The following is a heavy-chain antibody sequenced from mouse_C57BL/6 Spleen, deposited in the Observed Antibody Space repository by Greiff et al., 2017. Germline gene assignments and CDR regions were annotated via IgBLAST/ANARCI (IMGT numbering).Heavy chain of an antibody. CDR1: GYTFTDYN. J-gene: IGHJ2*01. D-gene: IGHD2-4*01. CDR3: ASIGITTDYFDY. V-gene: IGHV1-22*01. Sequence: VQLQQSGPELVKPGASVKMSCKASGYTFTDYNMHWVKQSHGKSLEWIGYINPNNGGTSYNQKFKGKATLTVNKSSSTAYMELRSLTSEDSAVYYCASIGITTDYFDYWGQGTTLTVSS. CDR2: INPNNGGT.